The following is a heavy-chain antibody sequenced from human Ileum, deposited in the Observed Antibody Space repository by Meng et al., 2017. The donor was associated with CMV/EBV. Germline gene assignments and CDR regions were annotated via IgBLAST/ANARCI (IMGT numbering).Heavy chain of an antibody. CDR2: IYYTGTT. CDR3: ARGFYDFWEPDY. V-gene: IGHV4-39*07. Sequence: QLQLQEAGPGLVKPSATLSLTSSGSGGSISSGSHFWVWIRQPPGKGLEWIGTIYYTGTTYYNPSLKSRVTISVDTSKNQFSLKLSSVTAADTALYYCARGFYDFWEPDYWGHGTLVTVSS. CDR1: GGSISSGSHF. D-gene: IGHD3/OR15-3a*01. J-gene: IGHJ4*01.